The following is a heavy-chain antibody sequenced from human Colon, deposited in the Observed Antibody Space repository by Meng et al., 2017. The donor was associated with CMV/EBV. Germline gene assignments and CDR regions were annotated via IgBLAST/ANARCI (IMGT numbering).Heavy chain of an antibody. D-gene: IGHD2-2*01. CDR3: ATSTSDDYCSSINCLDYFHH. V-gene: IGHV1-69*05. CDR1: FSSYV. CDR2: FVPVFGTV. J-gene: IGHJ1*01. Sequence: FSSYVIKWGRQAAGRGVEWRGGFVPVFGTVHYAEKSQGRVTITTGESTSTAYMELSSLRSEDTAVYYCATSTSDDYCSSINCLDYFHHWGQGTLVTVSS.